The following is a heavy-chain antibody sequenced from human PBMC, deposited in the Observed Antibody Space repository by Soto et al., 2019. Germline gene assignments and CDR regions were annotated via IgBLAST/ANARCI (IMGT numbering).Heavy chain of an antibody. CDR2: MSGSGGII. CDR1: GLTFSSYA. CDR3: AKGGAFWSGYGDY. Sequence: EVQLLESGGGLVQPGGSLRLSCAASGLTFSSYAMSWVRQAPGKGLEWVSGMSGSGGIIYYADSVKGRFTISRDNSKNTLYLQMNSLTAEDTAIYYCAKGGAFWSGYGDYWGQGTLVTVSS. J-gene: IGHJ4*02. V-gene: IGHV3-23*01. D-gene: IGHD3-3*01.